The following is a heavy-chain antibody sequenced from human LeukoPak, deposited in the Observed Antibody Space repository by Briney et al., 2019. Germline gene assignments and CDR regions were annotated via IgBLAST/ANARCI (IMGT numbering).Heavy chain of an antibody. V-gene: IGHV4-39*01. D-gene: IGHD3-3*01. Sequence: SETLSLTCTVSGGSISSSSYYWGWIRQPPGKGLEWIGSIYYSGSTYYNPSLKSRVTISVDTSKNQFSLKLSSVTAADTAVYYCAVLSITIFGVVNYFDYWGRGTLVTVSS. J-gene: IGHJ4*02. CDR2: IYYSGST. CDR3: AVLSITIFGVVNYFDY. CDR1: GGSISSSSYY.